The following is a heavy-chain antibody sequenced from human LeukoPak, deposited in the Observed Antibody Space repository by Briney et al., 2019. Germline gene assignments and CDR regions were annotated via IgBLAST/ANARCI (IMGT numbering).Heavy chain of an antibody. CDR2: TYPGDSDT. CDR1: GYNFSNCL. D-gene: IGHD3-22*01. V-gene: IGHV5-51*01. Sequence: GESLKISCEGSGYNFSNCLIGWVRQMPGKGLEWMGITYPGDSDTRYGPSFQGQVTISADKSISTAYLQWSSLKASDTAMYYCARHGDYYDSSGYYGYNWFDPWGQGTLVTVSS. CDR3: ARHGDYYDSSGYYGYNWFDP. J-gene: IGHJ5*02.